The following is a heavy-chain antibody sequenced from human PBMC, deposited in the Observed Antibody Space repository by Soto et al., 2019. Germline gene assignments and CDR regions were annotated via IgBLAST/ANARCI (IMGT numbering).Heavy chain of an antibody. J-gene: IGHJ4*02. Sequence: PGGSLRLSCAASGFTFSSYAMHWVRQAPGKGLEWVAVISYDGSNKYYADSVKGRFTISRDNSKNTLYLQMNSLRAEDTAVYYCARDPAVDYYDSSGSYYFDYWGQGTLVTVSS. D-gene: IGHD3-22*01. CDR1: GFTFSSYA. CDR3: ARDPAVDYYDSSGSYYFDY. CDR2: ISYDGSNK. V-gene: IGHV3-30-3*01.